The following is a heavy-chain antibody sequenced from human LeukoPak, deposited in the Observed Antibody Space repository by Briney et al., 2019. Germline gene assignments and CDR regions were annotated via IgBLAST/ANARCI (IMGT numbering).Heavy chain of an antibody. Sequence: ASVKVSCKASGYTFVTYGITWVRQAPGQGLELVGWISPYNLDTNYAQKFQDRVTMTTDTSTSTAYMELRSLRSDDTAVYYCARYGTTSNWFDPWGQGTLVTVSS. D-gene: IGHD1-1*01. CDR3: ARYGTTSNWFDP. J-gene: IGHJ5*02. CDR1: GYTFVTYG. V-gene: IGHV1-18*01. CDR2: ISPYNLDT.